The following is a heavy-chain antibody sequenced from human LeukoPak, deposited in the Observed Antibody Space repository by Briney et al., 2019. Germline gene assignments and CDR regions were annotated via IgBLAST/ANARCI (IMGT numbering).Heavy chain of an antibody. D-gene: IGHD2-2*01. Sequence: SETLSLTCTVSGGSISSGSYYWSWIRQPAGKGLEWIGRIYTSGSTNHNPSLKSRVTISVDTSKNQISLKLSSVTAADTAVYYCARGGISTSLDYWGQGTLVTVSS. CDR1: GGSISSGSYY. J-gene: IGHJ4*02. CDR2: IYTSGST. CDR3: ARGGISTSLDY. V-gene: IGHV4-61*02.